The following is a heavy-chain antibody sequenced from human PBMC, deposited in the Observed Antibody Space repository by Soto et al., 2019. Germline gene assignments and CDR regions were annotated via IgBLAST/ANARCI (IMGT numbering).Heavy chain of an antibody. J-gene: IGHJ4*02. D-gene: IGHD6-13*01. CDR1: RFSFNNYW. Sequence: PGGSLILSCASSRFSFNNYWMHWVRQVPGKGPAWVSRINHDGSKTEYADSVKGRFTISRDNTKNTLYLQMNSLRVEDTAMYYCVREPWGFSGTWYDYWGQGTLVTVSS. V-gene: IGHV3-74*01. CDR3: VREPWGFSGTWYDY. CDR2: INHDGSKT.